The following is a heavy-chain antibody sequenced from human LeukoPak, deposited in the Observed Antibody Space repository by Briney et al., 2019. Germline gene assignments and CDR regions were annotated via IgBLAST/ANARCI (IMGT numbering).Heavy chain of an antibody. Sequence: ASVKVSCKASGYTFTSYAMNWVRLAPGQGLEWMGWINTNTGNPTYAQGFTGRFVFSLDTSVSTAYLQISSLKAEDTAVYYCARDWCSSTSCYSTNWGQGTLVTVSS. J-gene: IGHJ4*02. V-gene: IGHV7-4-1*02. D-gene: IGHD2-2*01. CDR3: ARDWCSSTSCYSTN. CDR1: GYTFTSYA. CDR2: INTNTGNP.